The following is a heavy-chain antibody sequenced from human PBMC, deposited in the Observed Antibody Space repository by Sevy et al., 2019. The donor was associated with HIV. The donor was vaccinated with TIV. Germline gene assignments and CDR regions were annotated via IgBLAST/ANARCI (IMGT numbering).Heavy chain of an antibody. V-gene: IGHV3-48*02. CDR1: GFTFSSYS. CDR3: ALPAYSSVWYYYYGMDV. CDR2: ISSSSSTI. Sequence: GGSLRLSCAASGFTFSSYSMNWVRQAPGKGLEWVSYISSSSSTIYYADSVKGRFTISRDNTKNSLYLQMNSLRDEDTAVYYCALPAYSSVWYYYYGMDVWGQGTTVTVSS. D-gene: IGHD6-19*01. J-gene: IGHJ6*02.